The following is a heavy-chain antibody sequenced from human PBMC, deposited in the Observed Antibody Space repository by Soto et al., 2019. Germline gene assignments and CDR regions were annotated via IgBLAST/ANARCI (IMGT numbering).Heavy chain of an antibody. J-gene: IGHJ4*02. Sequence: QVQLVQSGAEVKKPGSSEKVSCKASGGTFINYAFSWVRQTPGQGLDWMGGIVPLFGTANDAQKFQGRVTITADASTTTAYMELSSLRSEDTAVYYCARGNEYNHYYFDYWGQGTLVTVSS. D-gene: IGHD1-1*01. CDR1: GGTFINYA. V-gene: IGHV1-69*01. CDR3: ARGNEYNHYYFDY. CDR2: IVPLFGTA.